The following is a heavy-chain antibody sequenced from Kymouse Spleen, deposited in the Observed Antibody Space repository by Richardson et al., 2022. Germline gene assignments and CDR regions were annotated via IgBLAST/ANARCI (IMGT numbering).Heavy chain of an antibody. D-gene: IGHD1-20*01,IGHD1-7*01. CDR1: GGSISSYY. CDR2: IYYSGST. V-gene: IGHV4-59*01. CDR3: ARGVYNWNYFDY. Sequence: QVQLQESGPGLVKPSETLSLTCTVSGGSISSYYWSWIRQPPGKGLEWIGYIYYSGSTNYNPSLKSRVTISVDTSKNQFSLKLSSVTAADTAVYYCARGVYNWNYFDYWGQGTLVTVSS. J-gene: IGHJ4*02.